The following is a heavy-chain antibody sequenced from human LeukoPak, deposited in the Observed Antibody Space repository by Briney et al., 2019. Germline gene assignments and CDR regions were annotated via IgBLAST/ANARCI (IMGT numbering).Heavy chain of an antibody. Sequence: GGSLRLSCAASGFTFNIYNMNWVRQAPGRGLEWVSYISSLSTTKYYADSVKGRFTISRDNAKNSLYLEMNSLRAEDTAVYYCANQPRGYFDYWGQGTLVTVSS. CDR3: ANQPRGYFDY. V-gene: IGHV3-48*01. CDR1: GFTFNIYN. D-gene: IGHD3-10*01. J-gene: IGHJ4*02. CDR2: ISSLSTTK.